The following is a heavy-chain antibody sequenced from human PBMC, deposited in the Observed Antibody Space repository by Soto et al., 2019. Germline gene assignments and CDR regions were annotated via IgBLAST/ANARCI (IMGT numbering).Heavy chain of an antibody. CDR2: IYPGDSDT. Sequence: SLKISCKGSGYSFTSYWINWVRQMPGKGLEWMGIIYPGDSDTRYSPSFQGQVTISVDKSINTAYLQWRGLKASDTAVYYCARHHGSPGSYFGMDVWGRGTTVTVSS. V-gene: IGHV5-51*01. CDR3: ARHHGSPGSYFGMDV. J-gene: IGHJ6*02. D-gene: IGHD6-13*01. CDR1: GYSFTSYW.